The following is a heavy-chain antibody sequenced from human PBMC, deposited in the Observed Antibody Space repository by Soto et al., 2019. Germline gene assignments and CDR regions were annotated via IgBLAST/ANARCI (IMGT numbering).Heavy chain of an antibody. CDR3: ARTDWLSGHFDP. V-gene: IGHV3-48*02. D-gene: IGHD3-9*01. CDR2: ISSRSSTI. J-gene: IGHJ5*02. Sequence: EVQLVESGGGLVQPGGSLRLSCAASGFTFSSYSMNWVRQAPGKGLEWVSYISSRSSTIYYADSVKGRFTISRDNAKNSLYLQMNSLRDEDTAVYYCARTDWLSGHFDPWGQGTLVTVSS. CDR1: GFTFSSYS.